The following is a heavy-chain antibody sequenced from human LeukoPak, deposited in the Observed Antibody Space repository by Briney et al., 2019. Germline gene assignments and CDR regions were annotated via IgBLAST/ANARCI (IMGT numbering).Heavy chain of an antibody. Sequence: ASVTVSFTSSGYSFIYYDSSWVRQATGQGLEWMGWMNPKSGNTGYAEKFQGRVAMTRDTSVGTAYMELSSLRSEDTAVYCCARNSGLADCWGQGTLVTVSS. CDR1: GYSFIYYD. CDR2: MNPKSGNT. V-gene: IGHV1-8*01. J-gene: IGHJ4*02. CDR3: ARNSGLADC. D-gene: IGHD5-12*01.